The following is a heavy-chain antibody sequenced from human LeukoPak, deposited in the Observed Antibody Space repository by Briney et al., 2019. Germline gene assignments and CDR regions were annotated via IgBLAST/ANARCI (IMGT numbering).Heavy chain of an antibody. V-gene: IGHV3-23*01. J-gene: IGHJ4*02. CDR1: GFTFGDYA. D-gene: IGHD1-26*01. CDR3: AKKAQYNGNYPLDY. Sequence: PGGSLRLSCTASGFTFGDYAMSWFRQAPGKGLEWVSGTSDRGDYTYYADSVKGRFTISRDNSKNTLYLQMNSLRAEDTALYFCAKKAQYNGNYPLDYWGQGTLVTVSS. CDR2: TSDRGDYT.